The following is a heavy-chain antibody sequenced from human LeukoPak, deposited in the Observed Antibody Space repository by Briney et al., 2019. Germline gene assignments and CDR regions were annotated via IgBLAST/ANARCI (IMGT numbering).Heavy chain of an antibody. D-gene: IGHD5-24*01. CDR2: INPNSGDT. CDR3: AGFRRDGYNSVY. J-gene: IGHJ4*02. CDR1: GYTFTGYY. V-gene: IGHV1-2*06. Sequence: ASVKVSCKASGYTFTGYYMHWVRQAPGQGLEWMGRINPNSGDTNYAQKFQGRVTMTRDTSISTAYMELSRLRSDDTAVYYCAGFRRDGYNSVYWGQGTLVTVSS.